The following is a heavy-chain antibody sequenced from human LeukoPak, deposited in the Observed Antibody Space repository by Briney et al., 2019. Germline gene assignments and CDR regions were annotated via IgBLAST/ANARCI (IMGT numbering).Heavy chain of an antibody. V-gene: IGHV4-34*01. CDR2: INHSGST. CDR1: GGSFSGYY. J-gene: IGHJ5*02. D-gene: IGHD2-2*01. CDR3: ARHRGRGYCSSTSCYAPGWFDP. Sequence: PSETLSLTCAVYGGSFSGYYWSWIRQPPGKGLEWIGEINHSGSTNYNPSLKSRVTISVDTSKNQFSLKLSSVTAADTAVYYCARHRGRGYCSSTSCYAPGWFDPWGQGTLVTVSS.